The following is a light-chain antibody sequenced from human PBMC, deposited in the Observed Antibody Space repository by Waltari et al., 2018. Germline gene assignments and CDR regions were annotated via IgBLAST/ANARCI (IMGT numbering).Light chain of an antibody. CDR2: YDS. V-gene: IGLV3-21*04. Sequence: YVLTQPPSVSVDPGKTARLTCGGDNIRSKSVNLYQQKPCQAPGLVMFYDSDRPSEIPERFSGSNSGNTATLTISWVEAGDEADYHCQVWDDVTDSGVFGGGTKLTVL. CDR3: QVWDDVTDSGV. CDR1: NIRSKS. J-gene: IGLJ3*02.